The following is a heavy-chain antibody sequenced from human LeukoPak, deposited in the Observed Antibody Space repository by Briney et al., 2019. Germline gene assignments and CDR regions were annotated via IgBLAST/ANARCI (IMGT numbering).Heavy chain of an antibody. J-gene: IGHJ4*02. V-gene: IGHV3-74*01. Sequence: GGSLRLSCAASGFTFSNYCMHWVRQPPGKGLVWVSQICTDETTIRSADSVKGRFTISRDNAKNTLYLQMNTLTAADTAVYYCANSEYTTSTRDLNDYCGQGTLVTVSS. CDR1: GFTFSNYC. CDR2: ICTDETTI. D-gene: IGHD1-26*01. CDR3: ANSEYTTSTRDLNDY.